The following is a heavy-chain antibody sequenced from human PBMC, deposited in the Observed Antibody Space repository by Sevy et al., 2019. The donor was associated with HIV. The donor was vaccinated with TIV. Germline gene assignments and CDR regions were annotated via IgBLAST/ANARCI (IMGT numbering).Heavy chain of an antibody. D-gene: IGHD2-21*01. Sequence: GGSLRLSCEASGFTFSDHYMDWVRQAPGKGLEWVGRIRKKTNSYSTEYAASVKDRFTVSRDDSKKSLYMQMNSLKSDDTAVYFCARGQVLGGYYYFDHWGQGTQVTVSS. CDR2: IRKKTNSYST. J-gene: IGHJ4*02. CDR1: GFTFSDHY. V-gene: IGHV3-72*01. CDR3: ARGQVLGGYYYFDH.